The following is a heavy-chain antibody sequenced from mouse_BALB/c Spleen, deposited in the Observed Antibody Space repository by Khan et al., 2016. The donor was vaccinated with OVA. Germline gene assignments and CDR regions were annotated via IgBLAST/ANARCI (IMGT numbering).Heavy chain of an antibody. J-gene: IGHJ3*01. CDR1: GYTFTNYW. CDR3: ARGDFGNYEFAY. Sequence: QIQLVQSGAELVKPGASVKLSCKTSGYTFTNYWIQWVKQRPGQGLGWIGQIFPGTGTTYSNENFKAKATLTVDTSSSTAYMHLSSLTSEDSAVYFCARGDFGNYEFAYWGQGALVTVSA. CDR2: IFPGTGTT. D-gene: IGHD2-1*01. V-gene: IGHV1S132*01.